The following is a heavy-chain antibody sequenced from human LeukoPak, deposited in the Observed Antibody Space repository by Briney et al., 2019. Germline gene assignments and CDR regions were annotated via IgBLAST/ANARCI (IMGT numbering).Heavy chain of an antibody. Sequence: SETLSLTCTVSGGSISSGDYYWSWIRQPPGKGLEWIGYIYYSGSTYYNPSLKSRVTISVDTSKNQFSLKLSSVTAADTAVYYCARKNYSSSSAAFDIWGQGTMVTVSS. V-gene: IGHV4-30-4*08. CDR3: ARKNYSSSSAAFDI. CDR1: GGSISSGDYY. D-gene: IGHD6-6*01. J-gene: IGHJ3*02. CDR2: IYYSGST.